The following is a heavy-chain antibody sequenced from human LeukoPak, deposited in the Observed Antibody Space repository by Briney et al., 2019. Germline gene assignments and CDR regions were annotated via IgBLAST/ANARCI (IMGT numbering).Heavy chain of an antibody. CDR3: ARWRYSNYFFDN. V-gene: IGHV1-2*02. D-gene: IGHD4-11*01. J-gene: IGHJ4*02. CDR1: GYALTNYY. CDR2: INPNRPAT. Sequence: GASVTVSCKAYGYALTNYYIHWVRQAPGQGLEWMGWINPNRPATNYAVKFKDRVIMTSDTSTSTAYMELNRLTSDDTAVYYCARWRYSNYFFDNWGQGTLVTVSS.